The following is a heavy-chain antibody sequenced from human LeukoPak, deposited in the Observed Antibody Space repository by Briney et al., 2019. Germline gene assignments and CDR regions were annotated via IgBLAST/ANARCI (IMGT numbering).Heavy chain of an antibody. D-gene: IGHD5-24*01. CDR2: ISGSGGST. CDR3: AKDREMATIMSLFGMDV. CDR1: GFTFSSYA. V-gene: IGHV3-23*01. J-gene: IGHJ6*02. Sequence: GGSLRLSCAASGFTFSSYAMSWVRQAPGKGLEWVSAISGSGGSTYYADSVKGRFTISRDNSKNTLYLQMNSLRAEDTAVYYCAKDREMATIMSLFGMDVWGQGTTVTVS.